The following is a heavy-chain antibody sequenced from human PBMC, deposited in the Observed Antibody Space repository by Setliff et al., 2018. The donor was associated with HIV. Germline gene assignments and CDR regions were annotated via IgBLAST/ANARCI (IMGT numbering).Heavy chain of an antibody. CDR2: ISGSGDDT. V-gene: IGHV3-23*01. J-gene: IGHJ3*02. D-gene: IGHD6-13*01. Sequence: GESLKISCAASGITFSRSAMSWVRQAPGKGLEWVSGISGSGDDTYYADSVKGRFTISRDNSKNTLYLKMNSLRVEDTALYYCAKVLDIATTGRRLGVLDIWGQGTMVTVSS. CDR1: GITFSRSA. CDR3: AKVLDIATTGRRLGVLDI.